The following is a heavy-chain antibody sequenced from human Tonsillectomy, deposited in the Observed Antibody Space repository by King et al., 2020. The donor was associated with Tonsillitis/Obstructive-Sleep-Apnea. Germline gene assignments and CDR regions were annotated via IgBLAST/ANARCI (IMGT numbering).Heavy chain of an antibody. Sequence: VQLVESGGGLVQPGGSLRLSCAASGFTFSSYAMSWVRQTPGKGLEWVSAISGSGGSTYYADSVRGRFTISRDNSKNTLFLQMNSLRAEDTAVFYCASLRGDIVVVPADNDYWGQGTQVTVSS. CDR2: ISGSGGST. CDR3: ASLRGDIVVVPADNDY. V-gene: IGHV3-23*04. J-gene: IGHJ4*02. CDR1: GFTFSSYA. D-gene: IGHD2-2*01.